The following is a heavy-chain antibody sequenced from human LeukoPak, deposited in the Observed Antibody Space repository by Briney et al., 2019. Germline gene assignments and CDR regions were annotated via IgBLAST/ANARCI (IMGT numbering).Heavy chain of an antibody. CDR3: AGEGGGYYDSSGDY. CDR2: IYYSGST. CDR1: GGSISSGDYY. J-gene: IGHJ4*02. D-gene: IGHD3-22*01. V-gene: IGHV4-30-4*08. Sequence: SETLSLTCTVSGGSISSGDYYWSWIRQPPGKGLEWIGYIYYSGSTYYNPSLKSRVTISVDTSKNQFSLKLSSVTATDTAVYYCAGEGGGYYDSSGDYWGQGTQITVSS.